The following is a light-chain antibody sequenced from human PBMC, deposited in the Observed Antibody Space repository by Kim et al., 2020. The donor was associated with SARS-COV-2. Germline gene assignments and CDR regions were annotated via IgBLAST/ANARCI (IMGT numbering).Light chain of an antibody. V-gene: IGKV3-15*01. CDR1: QSVSSN. CDR3: QQYNNWWT. CDR2: GAS. J-gene: IGKJ1*01. Sequence: SVSPGERATLSCRASQSVSSNLAWYQQKPGQAPRLLSYGASTRANGIPARFSGSGSGTEFTLTISSLQSEDFAVYYCQQYNNWWTFGQGTKVDIK.